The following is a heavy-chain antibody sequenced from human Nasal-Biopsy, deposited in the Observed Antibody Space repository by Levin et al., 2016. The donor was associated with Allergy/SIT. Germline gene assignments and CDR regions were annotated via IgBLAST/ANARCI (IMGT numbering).Heavy chain of an antibody. CDR2: IIPLFLIR. J-gene: IGHJ4*02. CDR1: GGTFGNDI. V-gene: IGHV1-69*10. CDR3: ARAACRSTSCLTGTYFFHS. Sequence: SVKVSCKASGGTFGNDIISWVRQAPGRGLEWMGGIIPLFLIRNFAPRFQGRVVFSADKSTNTVYMELNGLRSEDSAMYYCARAACRSTSCLTGTYFFHSWGQGTLVTVSS. D-gene: IGHD2-2*01.